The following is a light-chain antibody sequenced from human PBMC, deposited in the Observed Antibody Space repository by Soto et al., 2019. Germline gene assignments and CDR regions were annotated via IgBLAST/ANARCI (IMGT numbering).Light chain of an antibody. CDR2: GAS. CDR1: QAISSN. J-gene: IGKJ1*01. V-gene: IGKV3D-11*01. Sequence: EIVMTQSPATLSVSRGERATLSCRANQAISSNLAWYQQKPGQAPRLLIYGASRRATGFPARFSGSGSGTDFTLTISSLEPEDFAVYYCQQRSNWSWTFGQGTKVDI. CDR3: QQRSNWSWT.